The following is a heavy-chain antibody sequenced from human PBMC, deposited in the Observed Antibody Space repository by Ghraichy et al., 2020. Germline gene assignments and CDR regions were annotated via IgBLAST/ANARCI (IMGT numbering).Heavy chain of an antibody. J-gene: IGHJ4*02. D-gene: IGHD6-19*01. CDR3: TRDHQWLNAFDY. CDR2: INPSGGSR. CDR1: GYTVTSYY. Sequence: ASVKVSCKASGYTVTSYYLHWVRQAPGQGLEWMGVINPSGGSRDYAQNFQGRVSMTRDTSTSTVYMELSSLRSEDTAVYYCTRDHQWLNAFDYWGQGTLVTV. V-gene: IGHV1-46*03.